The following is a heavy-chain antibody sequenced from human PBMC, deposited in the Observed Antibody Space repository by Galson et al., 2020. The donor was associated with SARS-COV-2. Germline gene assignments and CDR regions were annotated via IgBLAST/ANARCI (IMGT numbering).Heavy chain of an antibody. CDR3: ARRWDYGADV. CDR1: GYSFTSYW. CDR2: IYPGDSDT. V-gene: IGHV5-51*01. D-gene: IGHD3-16*01. J-gene: IGHJ6*02. Sequence: KIGESLKISCQGSGYSFTSYWICWVRHMPGKGLEWMGIIYPGDSDTRYSPSFQGQVTISADKSISTAYLQWSRLKASDTAMYYCARRWDYGADVWGQGTTVTVSS.